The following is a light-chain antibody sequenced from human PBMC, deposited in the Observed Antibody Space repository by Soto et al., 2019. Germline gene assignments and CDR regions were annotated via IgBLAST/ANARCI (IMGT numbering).Light chain of an antibody. Sequence: EIVLTQSPGTLSLSPGERATLFCRASQSVISNHLGWYRQKPGQAPRHLIYAASSRATGIPDRFSGSGSGTEFTLTISRLESEDFAVYFCQQYGTSPRTFGQGTKVEIK. J-gene: IGKJ1*01. CDR1: QSVISNH. CDR2: AAS. V-gene: IGKV3-20*01. CDR3: QQYGTSPRT.